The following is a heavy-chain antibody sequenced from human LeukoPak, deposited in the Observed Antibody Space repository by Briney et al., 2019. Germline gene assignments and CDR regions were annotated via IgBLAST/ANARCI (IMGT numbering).Heavy chain of an antibody. V-gene: IGHV3-33*01. D-gene: IGHD3-22*01. J-gene: IGHJ4*02. Sequence: GGSLRLSCVASGITFSSFGMHWVRQAPGKGLEWVAFIWYDGSNEYYADSVKGRFTIFRDNSKNTLYLQMNSLRTEDTAVYYCVRVSRFKDSSGYYPLDYWGQGTLVTVSS. CDR1: GITFSSFG. CDR2: IWYDGSNE. CDR3: VRVSRFKDSSGYYPLDY.